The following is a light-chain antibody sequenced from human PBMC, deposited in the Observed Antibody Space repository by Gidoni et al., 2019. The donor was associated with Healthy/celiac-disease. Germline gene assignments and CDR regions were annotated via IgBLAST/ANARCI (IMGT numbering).Light chain of an antibody. CDR2: GAS. CDR3: QQYGSSPLGT. V-gene: IGKV3-20*01. Sequence: DIVLTQSPGTLSLSPGERATLSCRASQSVSSSYLAWYQQKPGQAPRLLIYGASSRATGIPDRFSGSGSGTDFTLTSSRLEPEDFAVYYCQQYGSSPLGTFGGGTKVEIK. J-gene: IGKJ4*01. CDR1: QSVSSSY.